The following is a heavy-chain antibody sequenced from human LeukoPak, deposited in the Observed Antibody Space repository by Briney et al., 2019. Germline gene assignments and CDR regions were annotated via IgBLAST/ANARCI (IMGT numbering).Heavy chain of an antibody. CDR2: IYYTGST. Sequence: SETLSLTCTVSGGSISSYYWSWIRQSPGKGLEWIGYIYYTGSTNSNPSLKSRVTISVDTSKNQFSLKLSSVTAADTAVYYCARDARYYYYMDVWGKGTTVTVSS. V-gene: IGHV4-59*01. CDR1: GGSISSYY. CDR3: ARDARYYYYMDV. J-gene: IGHJ6*03.